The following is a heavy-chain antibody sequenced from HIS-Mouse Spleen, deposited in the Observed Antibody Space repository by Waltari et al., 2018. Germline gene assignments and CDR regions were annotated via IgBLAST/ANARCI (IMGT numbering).Heavy chain of an antibody. CDR1: GFTFSSYG. V-gene: IGHV3-23*01. J-gene: IGHJ4*02. Sequence: EVQLLESGGGLVQPGGSLRLSCAASGFTFSSYGMRWVRQAPGKGLEWVSAISGSGGSTYYADSVKGRFTISRDNSKNTLYLQMNSLRAEDTAVYYCATRAHEDYYDSSGYKGAFDYWGQGTLVTVSS. CDR2: ISGSGGST. CDR3: ATRAHEDYYDSSGYKGAFDY. D-gene: IGHD3-22*01.